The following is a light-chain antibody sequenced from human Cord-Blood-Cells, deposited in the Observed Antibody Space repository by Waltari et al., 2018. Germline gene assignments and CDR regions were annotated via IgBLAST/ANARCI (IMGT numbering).Light chain of an antibody. CDR1: QSISSY. CDR3: QQSYSTLT. CDR2: AAS. J-gene: IGKJ3*01. Sequence: DIQMTQSPSSLSASVGDRVTITCRASQSISSYLNWYQQKPGKAPTLLIYAASSLQSGVPSRFSGSGSGTDFTFSISSRQPEDFATYYGQQSYSTLTFGPGTKVDIK. V-gene: IGKV1-39*01.